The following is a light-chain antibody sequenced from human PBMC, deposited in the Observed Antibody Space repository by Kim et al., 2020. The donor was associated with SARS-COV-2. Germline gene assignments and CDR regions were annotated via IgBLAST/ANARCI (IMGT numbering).Light chain of an antibody. CDR3: NQRSNWPALT. V-gene: IGKV3-11*01. CDR2: DAS. Sequence: PGERTTPSCTASQSGSCDLAGYEQKPGQAPSLLIYDASNRATGIPARFSGGGSGTDLILLISSLVPDDYVVYYCNQRSNWPALTFGQETRLEIK. J-gene: IGKJ5*01. CDR1: QSGSCD.